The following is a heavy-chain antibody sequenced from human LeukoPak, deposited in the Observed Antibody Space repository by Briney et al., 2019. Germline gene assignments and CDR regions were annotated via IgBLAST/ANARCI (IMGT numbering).Heavy chain of an antibody. CDR2: ISSSSSNT. CDR3: ARSLSAYTPLAVDY. V-gene: IGHV3-11*03. J-gene: IGHJ4*02. Sequence: PGGSLRLSCAASGFTFSDHYMSWIRQAPGKGLEWGSYISSSSSNTNYADSVKGRFTISRDNAKNSLSLQMNSLRAEDTAVYYCARSLSAYTPLAVDYWGQGTLVSVSS. D-gene: IGHD5-18*01. CDR1: GFTFSDHY.